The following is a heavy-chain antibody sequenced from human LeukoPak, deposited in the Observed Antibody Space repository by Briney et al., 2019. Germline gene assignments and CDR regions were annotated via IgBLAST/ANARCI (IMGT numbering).Heavy chain of an antibody. CDR1: GYTFTSYA. D-gene: IGHD6-6*01. V-gene: IGHV1-3*01. CDR3: ARDGGYSSSFRTNWFDP. Sequence: ASVKVSCKASGYTFTSYAIHWVRQAPGQRLEWMGWISAGNGNTKYSQNFQGRVTFISNTSATTAFMELSSLRSEDAAVYYCARDGGYSSSFRTNWFDPWGQGTLVTVSS. CDR2: ISAGNGNT. J-gene: IGHJ5*02.